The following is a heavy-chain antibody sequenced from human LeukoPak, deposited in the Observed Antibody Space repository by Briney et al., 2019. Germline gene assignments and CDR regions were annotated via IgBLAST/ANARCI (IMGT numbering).Heavy chain of an antibody. CDR1: GYTFTSYE. CDR3: ARGELRDAYFGMDV. Sequence: GASVKVPCKVSGYTFTSYEINWVRQATGQGLEWMGWMNPNSGNTGYAQKFQGRVTMTRNTSISTSYMELSSLRSEDTAVYYCARGELRDAYFGMDVWGQGTTVTVSS. CDR2: MNPNSGNT. J-gene: IGHJ6*02. D-gene: IGHD2/OR15-2a*01. V-gene: IGHV1-8*01.